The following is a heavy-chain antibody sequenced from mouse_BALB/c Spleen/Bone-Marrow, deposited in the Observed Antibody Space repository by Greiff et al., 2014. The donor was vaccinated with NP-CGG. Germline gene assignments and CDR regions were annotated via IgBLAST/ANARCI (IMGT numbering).Heavy chain of an antibody. CDR3: ARYYCGSSYFDY. CDR1: GFNIKDTY. J-gene: IGHJ2*01. V-gene: IGHV14-3*02. D-gene: IGHD1-1*01. CDR2: IDPANGNT. Sequence: EVQLQQSGAELVKPGASVKLSCTASGFNIKDTYMHWVKQRPEQGLEWIGRIDPANGNTKYDPKFQGKATITADTSSNTAYLQLSSLTSEDTAVYYCARYYCGSSYFDYWGQGTTLTISS.